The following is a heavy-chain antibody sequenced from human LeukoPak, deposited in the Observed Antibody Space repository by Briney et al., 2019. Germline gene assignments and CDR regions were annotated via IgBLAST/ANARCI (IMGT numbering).Heavy chain of an antibody. Sequence: ASVKVSCKASGYTFTSYGISWVRQAPGQGLEWMRWISAYNGNTNYAQKLQGRVTMTTDTSTSTAYMELRSLRSDDTAVYYCATVNYYGSGSYLYYFDYWGQGTLVTVSS. CDR3: ATVNYYGSGSYLYYFDY. V-gene: IGHV1-18*01. D-gene: IGHD3-10*01. CDR1: GYTFTSYG. CDR2: ISAYNGNT. J-gene: IGHJ4*02.